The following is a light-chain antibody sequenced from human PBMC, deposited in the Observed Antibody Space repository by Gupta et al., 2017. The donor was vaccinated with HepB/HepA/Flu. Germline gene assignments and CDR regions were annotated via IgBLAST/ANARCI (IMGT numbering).Light chain of an antibody. CDR3: CSYAGSYNWV. CDR2: DVS. J-gene: IGLJ3*02. Sequence: SALTQPRSVSGSPGQSVTISCTGTSSDVGGYNYVSWYQQHPGKAPKLMIYDVSKRPSGVPDRFSGSKSGNTASLTISGLQAEDEADYYCCSYAGSYNWVFGGGTKRTVL. CDR1: SSDVGGYNY. V-gene: IGLV2-11*01.